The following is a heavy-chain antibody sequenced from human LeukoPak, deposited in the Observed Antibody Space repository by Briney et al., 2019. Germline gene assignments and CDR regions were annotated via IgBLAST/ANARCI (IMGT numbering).Heavy chain of an antibody. CDR1: GGSFSGYY. D-gene: IGHD1-26*01. CDR2: INHSGST. Sequence: PSETLSLTCAVYGGSFSGYYWSWIRQPPGKGLEWIGEINHSGSTNYNPSLKSRVTISVDTSKNQFSLKLSSVTAADTAVYYCARGRGVGATITNFDYWGQGTLVTVSS. CDR3: ARGRGVGATITNFDY. V-gene: IGHV4-34*01. J-gene: IGHJ4*02.